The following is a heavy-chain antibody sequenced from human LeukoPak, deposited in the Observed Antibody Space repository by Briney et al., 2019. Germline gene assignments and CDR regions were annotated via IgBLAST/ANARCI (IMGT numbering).Heavy chain of an antibody. V-gene: IGHV1-2*02. CDR1: GYTFTGYY. CDR2: INPNSGGT. Sequence: ASVKVSCKASGYTFTGYYMHWVRQAPGQGLEWMGWINPNSGGTNYAQNFQGRVTMTRDTSISTAYMELSRLRSDDTAVYYCARWGWELLEEFDYWGQGTLVTVSS. CDR3: ARWGWELLEEFDY. J-gene: IGHJ4*02. D-gene: IGHD1-26*01.